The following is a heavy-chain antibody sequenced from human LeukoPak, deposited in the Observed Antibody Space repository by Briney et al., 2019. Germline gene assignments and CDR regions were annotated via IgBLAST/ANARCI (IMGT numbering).Heavy chain of an antibody. Sequence: PGGSLRLSCAASGFTFSNAWMSWVRQAPGRGREWVGRIKSKTDGGTTDYAAPVKGRFTISRDDSKNTLYLQMNSLKTEDTAVYYCTTDQSHRGYDPGYFDYWGQGILVTASS. V-gene: IGHV3-15*01. CDR1: GFTFSNAW. CDR2: IKSKTDGGTT. CDR3: TTDQSHRGYDPGYFDY. J-gene: IGHJ4*02. D-gene: IGHD5-12*01.